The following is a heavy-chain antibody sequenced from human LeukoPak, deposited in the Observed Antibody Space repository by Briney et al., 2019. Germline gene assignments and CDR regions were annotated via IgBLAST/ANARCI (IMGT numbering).Heavy chain of an antibody. CDR2: IFDDGTT. CDR1: GYTVSVYF. V-gene: IGHV3-53*01. CDR3: AKGGKWDVTPFDY. Sequence: GGSLRLSCAVSGYTVSVYFMTWVRQAPGKGLEWVSVIFDDGTTYYADSVKGRFTISRDSSKNTLYLQVNSLRAEDTAVYYCAKGGKWDVTPFDYWGQGTLVTVSS. D-gene: IGHD1-26*01. J-gene: IGHJ4*02.